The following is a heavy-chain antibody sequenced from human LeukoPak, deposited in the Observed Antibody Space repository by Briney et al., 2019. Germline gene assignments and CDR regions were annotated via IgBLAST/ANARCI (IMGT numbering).Heavy chain of an antibody. J-gene: IGHJ4*02. CDR2: IWYDGSNN. CDR1: GFTFSSYG. CDR3: TREGCGATSCYTNDY. Sequence: GGSLRLSCAASGFTFSSYGMHWVRQAPGKGLEWVAVIWYDGSNNYYADSVKGRFTISRDNSKNTLYLQMNSLRAEDTAVYYCTREGCGATSCYTNDYWGQGTLVTVSS. D-gene: IGHD2-2*02. V-gene: IGHV3-33*01.